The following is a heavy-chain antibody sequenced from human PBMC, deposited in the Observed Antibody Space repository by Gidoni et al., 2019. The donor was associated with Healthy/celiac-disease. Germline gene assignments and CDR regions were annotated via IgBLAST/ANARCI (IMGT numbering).Heavy chain of an antibody. J-gene: IGHJ6*02. Sequence: QVQLQQWGAGLLKPSETLSLTCAVYGGSFSGYYWSWIRQPPGKGLEWIGEINHSGSTNYNPSLKSRVTISVDTSKNQFSLKLSSVTAADTAVYYCARAGRPPPYYYYGMDVWGQGTTVTVSS. CDR3: ARAGRPPPYYYYGMDV. V-gene: IGHV4-34*01. CDR1: GGSFSGYY. CDR2: INHSGST.